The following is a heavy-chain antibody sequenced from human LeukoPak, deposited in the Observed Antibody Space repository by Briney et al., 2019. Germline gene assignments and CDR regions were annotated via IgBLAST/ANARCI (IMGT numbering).Heavy chain of an antibody. CDR3: ANPQSRGYDYLDY. D-gene: IGHD5-12*01. CDR2: ISYDGSEK. Sequence: GGSLRLSCAASGFTFRSYGMHWVRQAPGKGLGWVAVISYDGSEKYYADSVKGRFTISRDNSKNTLYLQMNSLRGEDTAVYYCANPQSRGYDYLDYWGQGTLVTVSS. CDR1: GFTFRSYG. V-gene: IGHV3-30*18. J-gene: IGHJ4*02.